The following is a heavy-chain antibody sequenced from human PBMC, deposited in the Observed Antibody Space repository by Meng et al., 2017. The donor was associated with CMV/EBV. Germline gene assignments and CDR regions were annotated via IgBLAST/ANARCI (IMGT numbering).Heavy chain of an antibody. D-gene: IGHD3-10*01. J-gene: IGHJ6*02. CDR1: GFTFSNYG. CDR3: AKDSGGEGDMDV. Sequence: GESLKISCAASGFTFSNYGMHWVRQAPGKGLGWVAFIRYDGSKEDYGDSVQGRLTISRDNSKNTLYLQMNSLRADDTALYYCAKDSGGEGDMDVWGQGTTVTVSS. CDR2: IRYDGSKE. V-gene: IGHV3-30*02.